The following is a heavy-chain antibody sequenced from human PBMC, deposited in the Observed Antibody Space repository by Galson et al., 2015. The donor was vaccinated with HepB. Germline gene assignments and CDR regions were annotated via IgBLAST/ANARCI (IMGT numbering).Heavy chain of an antibody. CDR1: GYTFTGYY. CDR3: ARLAVTTQLFDY. D-gene: IGHD4-17*01. J-gene: IGHJ4*02. CDR2: INPNSGGT. Sequence: SVKVSCKASGYTFTGYYMHWVRQAPGQGLEWMGRINPNSGGTNYAQKFQGRVTMTRDTSISTAYMELSRLSSVTAADTAVYYCARLAVTTQLFDYWGQGTLVTVSS. V-gene: IGHV1-2*06.